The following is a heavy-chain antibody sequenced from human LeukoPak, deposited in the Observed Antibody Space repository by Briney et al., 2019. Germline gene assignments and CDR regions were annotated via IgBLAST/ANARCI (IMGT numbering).Heavy chain of an antibody. Sequence: GGSPRLSCVTSGFTFSGYWMHWVRQGPEKGLELVSRIDNDGHGIIYADSVKGRFTTSRDNVKNTLYLQMNSLRVEDTAVYYCAAGGGWDQRFGVVTHIDAWGKGTTVVVS. J-gene: IGHJ6*03. CDR1: GFTFSGYW. V-gene: IGHV3-74*01. CDR3: AAGGGWDQRFGVVTHIDA. D-gene: IGHD3-3*01. CDR2: IDNDGHGI.